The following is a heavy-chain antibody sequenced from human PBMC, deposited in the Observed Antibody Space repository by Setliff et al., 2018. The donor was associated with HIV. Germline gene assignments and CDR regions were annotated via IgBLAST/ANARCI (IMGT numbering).Heavy chain of an antibody. D-gene: IGHD1-1*01. J-gene: IGHJ4*02. CDR1: QYTFTGYY. Sequence: GASVKVSCKASQYTFTGYYMHWVRQAPGRGLEWMGRINPNSGGTDYSQRFQGRVTMTRDTSISTVYMELSSLTSADTAVYYCARQLSNSFDYWGQGTLVTVSS. V-gene: IGHV1-2*06. CDR3: ARQLSNSFDY. CDR2: INPNSGGT.